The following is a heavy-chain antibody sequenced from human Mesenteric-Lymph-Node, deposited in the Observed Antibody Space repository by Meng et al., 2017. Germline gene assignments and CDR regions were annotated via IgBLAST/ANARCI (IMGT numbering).Heavy chain of an antibody. CDR1: VGSISSGGYY. CDR3: ARAGYASGRYDWLDP. J-gene: IGHJ5*02. Sequence: QVHVQESGQVLVKPSQSLSLTCTVSVGSISSGGYYWSWIRQHPGKGLEWIVFIYYSGSTYYNPSLKSRVTIAVDTSKNQFSRKLCSVTAADTAVYYCARAGYASGRYDWLDPWGQGTLVTVSS. CDR2: IYYSGST. V-gene: IGHV4-31*03. D-gene: IGHD3-10*01.